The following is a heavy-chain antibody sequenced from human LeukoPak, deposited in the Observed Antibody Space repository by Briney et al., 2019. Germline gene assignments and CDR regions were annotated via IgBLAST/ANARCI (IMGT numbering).Heavy chain of an antibody. J-gene: IGHJ4*02. Sequence: GGSLRLSCAASGFTFSSYGMHWVRQAPGKGLEWVAVISYDGSNKYYADSVKGRFTISRDNSKNTLYLQMNSLRAEDTAVYYCARGYCSGGSCEDYWGQGTLVTVSS. CDR2: ISYDGSNK. CDR1: GFTFSSYG. V-gene: IGHV3-30*03. D-gene: IGHD2-15*01. CDR3: ARGYCSGGSCEDY.